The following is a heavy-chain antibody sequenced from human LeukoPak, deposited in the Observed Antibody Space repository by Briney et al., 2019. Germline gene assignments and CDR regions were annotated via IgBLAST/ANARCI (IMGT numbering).Heavy chain of an antibody. CDR3: AKDLLAATIDYYFGY. V-gene: IGHV3-23*01. CDR2: ISGSGGRT. Sequence: PGGSLRLSCAASGFTFSSYAMSWVRQAPGKGLEWVSVISGSGGRTYYADSVKGRFTISRDNSKNTLYVQMNSLRAEDTAVYYCAKDLLAATIDYYFGYWGQGTLVTVSS. CDR1: GFTFSSYA. J-gene: IGHJ4*02. D-gene: IGHD5-12*01.